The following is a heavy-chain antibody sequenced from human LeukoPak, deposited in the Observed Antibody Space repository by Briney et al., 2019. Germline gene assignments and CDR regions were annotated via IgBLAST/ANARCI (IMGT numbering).Heavy chain of an antibody. D-gene: IGHD5-18*01. CDR1: GFTFSSYS. J-gene: IGHJ4*02. V-gene: IGHV3-21*01. Sequence: GGSLRLSCAASGFTFSSYSMNWVRQAPGKGLEWVSSISSSSSYIYYADSVKGRFTISRDNAKNTLYLQMNSLRADDSGVYYCATGHSYGYDYWGQGVLVTVSS. CDR2: ISSSSSYI. CDR3: ATGHSYGYDY.